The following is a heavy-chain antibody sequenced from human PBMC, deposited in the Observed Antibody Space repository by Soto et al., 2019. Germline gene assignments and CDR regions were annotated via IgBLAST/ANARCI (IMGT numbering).Heavy chain of an antibody. V-gene: IGHV3-7*03. D-gene: IGHD3-16*01. CDR1: GFSFSSYW. CDR2: IKQDGREK. CDR3: AGDGVRNGAYNGWLDP. Sequence: GSLRLSCAASGFSFSSYWMTWVRQAPGKGLEWVANIKQDGREKYYVASVKGRFTISRDNVKNLLFLQMDSLTPDDTAVYYCAGDGVRNGAYNGWLDPWGQGTLVTVSS. J-gene: IGHJ5*02.